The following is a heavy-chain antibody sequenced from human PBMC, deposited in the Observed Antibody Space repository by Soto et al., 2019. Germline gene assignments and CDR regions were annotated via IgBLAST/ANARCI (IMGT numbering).Heavy chain of an antibody. Sequence: SETLSLTCTVSGGSISSYYWSWIRQPPGKGLEWIGYIYYSGSTNYNPSLKSRVTISVDTSKNQFSLKLSSVTAADTAVYYCARIHLGYCSSTSCLPYNWFDPWGQGTLVTVSS. V-gene: IGHV4-59*01. CDR2: IYYSGST. D-gene: IGHD2-2*01. CDR3: ARIHLGYCSSTSCLPYNWFDP. J-gene: IGHJ5*02. CDR1: GGSISSYY.